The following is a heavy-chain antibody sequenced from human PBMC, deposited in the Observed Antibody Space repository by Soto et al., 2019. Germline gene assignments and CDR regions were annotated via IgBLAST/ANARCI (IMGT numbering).Heavy chain of an antibody. J-gene: IGHJ4*02. CDR2: ISYDGSNK. V-gene: IGHV3-30*04. CDR1: GFTFSSYA. D-gene: IGHD6-19*01. CDR3: ARVISSSGWYFDY. Sequence: GGSLRLSCAASGFTFSSYAMHWVHQAPGKGLEWVAVISYDGSNKYYADSVKGRFTISRDNSKNTLYLQMNSLRAEDTAVYYCARVISSSGWYFDYWGQGTLVTVSS.